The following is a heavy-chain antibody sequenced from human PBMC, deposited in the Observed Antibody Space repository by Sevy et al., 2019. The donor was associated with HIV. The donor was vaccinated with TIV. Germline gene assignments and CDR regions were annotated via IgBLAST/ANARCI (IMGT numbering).Heavy chain of an antibody. CDR3: AKVLRIVEIPAAIDYYYGMDV. CDR2: IRFDATIK. CDR1: GFTFSNYG. J-gene: IGHJ6*02. D-gene: IGHD2-2*01. Sequence: GESLKISCAASGFTFSNYGMHWVRQAPGKGLEWVAFIRFDATIKYYRDSVKGRLTISRDNSKSTLYLQMNSLRAEDTAVYFCAKVLRIVEIPAAIDYYYGMDVWGQGTTVTVPS. V-gene: IGHV3-30*02.